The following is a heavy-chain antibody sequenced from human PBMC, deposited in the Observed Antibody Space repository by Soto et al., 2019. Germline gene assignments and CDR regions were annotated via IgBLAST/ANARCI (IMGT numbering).Heavy chain of an antibody. CDR2: INSDGSST. CDR1: GFTFSSYW. D-gene: IGHD3-3*01. Sequence: GGSLRLSCAASGFTFSSYWMHWVRQAPGKGLVWVSRINSDGSSTSYADSVKGRFTISRDNAKNTLYLQMNSLRAEDTAVSYCAKDVRFEWYFGYWGQGTLVTVSA. V-gene: IGHV3-74*01. CDR3: AKDVRFEWYFGY. J-gene: IGHJ4*02.